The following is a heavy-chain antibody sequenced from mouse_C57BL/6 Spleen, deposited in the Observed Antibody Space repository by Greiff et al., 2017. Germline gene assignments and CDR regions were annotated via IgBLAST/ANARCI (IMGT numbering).Heavy chain of an antibody. J-gene: IGHJ2*01. Sequence: QVQLQQPGAELVKPGASVKLSCKASGYTFTSYWMQRVKQRPGQGLEWIGEIDPSDSYTNYNQKFKGKATLTVDTSSSTAYMQLSSLTSEDSAVYYCARGVRDFDYWGQGTTLTVSS. CDR2: IDPSDSYT. CDR3: ARGVRDFDY. V-gene: IGHV1-50*01. CDR1: GYTFTSYW.